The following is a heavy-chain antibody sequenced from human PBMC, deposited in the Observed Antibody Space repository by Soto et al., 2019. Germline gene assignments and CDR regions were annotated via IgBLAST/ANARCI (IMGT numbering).Heavy chain of an antibody. V-gene: IGHV4-59*08. J-gene: IGHJ4*02. CDR3: AGTQLL. D-gene: IGHD1-1*01. Sequence: SETLSLTCTVSGGSISSYYWSWIRQPPGKGLEWIGYIYYSGSTNYNPSLKSRATISVDTSKNQFSLKLSSVTAADTAMYYCAGTQLLWGQGTPVLVSA. CDR1: GGSISSYY. CDR2: IYYSGST.